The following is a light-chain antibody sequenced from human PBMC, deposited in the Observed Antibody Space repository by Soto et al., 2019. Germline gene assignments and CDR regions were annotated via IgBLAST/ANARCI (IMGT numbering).Light chain of an antibody. CDR3: QQYSNWPYT. Sequence: EIVMTQSPATLSVSPGERATLSCRASQSVTSYLALYQQKPGQAPRLLIYGASARATGIPARFSGSGSGTEFTVTISSLQSEDFAVYYCQQYSNWPYTFGQGTKLEIK. J-gene: IGKJ2*01. CDR2: GAS. CDR1: QSVTSY. V-gene: IGKV3-15*01.